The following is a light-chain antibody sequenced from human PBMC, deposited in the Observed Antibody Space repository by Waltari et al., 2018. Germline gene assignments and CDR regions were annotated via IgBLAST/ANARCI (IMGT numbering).Light chain of an antibody. Sequence: QTVVTQEPSLTVSPGGTVTLTCASSTGAVTSGYFPIWFQQKPGQAPRPLIYSTSNKHPCTPARFSGSLLGDKAALTLSAVQPEDEAEYYCLLYHKDAQLWVFGGGTTLTVL. CDR3: LLYHKDAQLWV. CDR1: TGAVTSGYF. J-gene: IGLJ3*02. V-gene: IGLV7-43*01. CDR2: STS.